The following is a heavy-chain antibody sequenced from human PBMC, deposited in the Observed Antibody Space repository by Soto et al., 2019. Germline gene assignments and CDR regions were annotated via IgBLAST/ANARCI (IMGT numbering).Heavy chain of an antibody. J-gene: IGHJ5*02. Sequence: PGGSLRLSCAASGFTFNIYVMSWVRQAPGKGLEWVSGISVSGGGTYYADPVKGRFTISRDNSKNSLYLQMNSLRAEDTAVYYCARVLVFYGEFDPWGQGTLVTVSS. CDR2: ISVSGGGT. CDR3: ARVLVFYGEFDP. V-gene: IGHV3-23*01. CDR1: GFTFNIYV. D-gene: IGHD2-21*02.